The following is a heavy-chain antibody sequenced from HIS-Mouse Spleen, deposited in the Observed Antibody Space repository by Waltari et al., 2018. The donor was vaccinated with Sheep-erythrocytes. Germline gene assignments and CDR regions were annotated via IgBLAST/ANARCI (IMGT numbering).Heavy chain of an antibody. J-gene: IGHJ3*02. CDR3: AKGGFGGNSNDAFDI. CDR1: GFTFSSYG. V-gene: IGHV3-30*18. Sequence: QVQLVESGGGVVQPGRSLRLSCAASGFTFSSYGMHWVRQAPGKGREWVAVISYDGSNKNYSESVKGRFTISRDNSKNTLYLQMNSLRAEDTAVYYCAKGGFGGNSNDAFDIWGQGTMVTVSS. CDR2: ISYDGSNK. D-gene: IGHD3-16*01.